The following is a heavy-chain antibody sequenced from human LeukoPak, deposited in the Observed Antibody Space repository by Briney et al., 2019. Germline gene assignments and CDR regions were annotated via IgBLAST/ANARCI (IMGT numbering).Heavy chain of an antibody. CDR3: ARGTSYYDFWSGYSSVHYMDV. D-gene: IGHD3-3*01. V-gene: IGHV1-8*03. CDR2: MNPNSGNT. J-gene: IGHJ6*03. CDR1: GYTFTSYD. Sequence: ASVKVSCKASGYTFTSYDINWVRQATGQGLEWMGWMNPNSGNTGYAQKFQDRVTITRNTSISTAYMELSSLRSEDTAVYYCARGTSYYDFWSGYSSVHYMDVWGKGTTVTVSS.